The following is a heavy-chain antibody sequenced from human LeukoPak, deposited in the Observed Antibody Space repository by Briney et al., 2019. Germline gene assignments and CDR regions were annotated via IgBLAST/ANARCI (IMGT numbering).Heavy chain of an antibody. V-gene: IGHV4-59*11. CDR1: GGSISSHY. CDR2: IYYSGST. D-gene: IGHD3-9*01. CDR3: ARVRRRYFDWLSRGVFFDY. Sequence: SETLSLTCTVSGGSISSHYWSWIRQPPGKGLEWIGYIYYSGSTNYNPSLKSRVTISVDTSKNQFSLKLSSVTAADTAVYYCARVRRRYFDWLSRGVFFDYWGQGTLVTVSS. J-gene: IGHJ4*02.